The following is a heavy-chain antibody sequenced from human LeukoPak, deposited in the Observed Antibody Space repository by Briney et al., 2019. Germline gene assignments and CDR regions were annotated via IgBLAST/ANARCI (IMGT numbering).Heavy chain of an antibody. Sequence: PSETLSLTCADYGGSFSGYYWSWIRQPPGKGLEWIGEINHSGSTNYNPSLKSRVTISVDTSKNQFSLKLSSVTAADTAVYYCARGGRYCSGGSCLNWFDPWGQGTLVTVSS. CDR3: ARGGRYCSGGSCLNWFDP. V-gene: IGHV4-34*01. D-gene: IGHD2-15*01. J-gene: IGHJ5*02. CDR2: INHSGST. CDR1: GGSFSGYY.